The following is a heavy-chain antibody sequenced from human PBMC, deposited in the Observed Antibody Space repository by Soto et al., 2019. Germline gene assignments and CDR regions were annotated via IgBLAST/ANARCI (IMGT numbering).Heavy chain of an antibody. J-gene: IGHJ3*02. V-gene: IGHV3-21*01. CDR3: AREGTMVRGVIIASAFDI. Sequence: GGSLRLSCAASGFTFSSYSMNWVRQAPGKGLEWVSSISSSSSYIYYADSVKGRFTISRDNAKNSLYLQMNSLRAEDTAVYYCAREGTMVRGVIIASAFDIWGQGTMVT. D-gene: IGHD3-10*01. CDR1: GFTFSSYS. CDR2: ISSSSSYI.